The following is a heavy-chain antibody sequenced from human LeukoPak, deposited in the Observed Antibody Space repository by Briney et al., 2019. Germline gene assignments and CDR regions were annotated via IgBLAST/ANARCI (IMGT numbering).Heavy chain of an antibody. CDR3: ARDRDYSGSYFPDAFDI. D-gene: IGHD1-26*01. CDR1: GFTFSNYW. V-gene: IGHV3-48*04. CDR2: ISSSGSII. Sequence: GGSLRLCCAASGFTFSNYWMSWVRQAPGKGLEWVSYISSSGSIIYYADSVKGRFTISRDNAKNSLFLQMNSLRAEDTAVYYCARDRDYSGSYFPDAFDIWGQGTMVTVSS. J-gene: IGHJ3*02.